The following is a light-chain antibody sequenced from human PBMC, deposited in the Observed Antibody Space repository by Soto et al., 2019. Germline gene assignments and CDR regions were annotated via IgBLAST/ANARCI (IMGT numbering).Light chain of an antibody. V-gene: IGKV3-11*01. CDR1: QSVSSY. Sequence: EIVLTQSPATLSLSPGERATLSCSASQSVSSYLAWYQQKPGQAPRLLIYDAYNRATGIPARFSGSGSGTDFTLTISRLEPEDFAVYYCQQRSNWPPVTFGKGTRLEIK. J-gene: IGKJ5*01. CDR2: DAY. CDR3: QQRSNWPPVT.